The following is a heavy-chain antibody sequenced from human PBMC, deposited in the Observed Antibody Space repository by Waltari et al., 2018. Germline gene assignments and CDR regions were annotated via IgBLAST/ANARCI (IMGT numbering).Heavy chain of an antibody. Sequence: EEQLSESGGGLVQPGGSLRLSCAACGLPFKDFDMPWVRQSPGKGLEWVSNINSYGSDTQYADFVRGRFTMSRDNSRGTVSLQMNGLRAADTAVYYCVKVMGDLGTKYGLDVWGRGTTVTVSS. J-gene: IGHJ6*01. D-gene: IGHD1-1*01. CDR3: VKVMGDLGTKYGLDV. CDR1: GLPFKDFD. V-gene: IGHV3-23*05. CDR2: INSYGSDT.